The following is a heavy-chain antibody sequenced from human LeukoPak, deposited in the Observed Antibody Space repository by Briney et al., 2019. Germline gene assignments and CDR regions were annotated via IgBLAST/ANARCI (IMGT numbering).Heavy chain of an antibody. V-gene: IGHV3-30-3*01. D-gene: IGHD3-9*01. Sequence: GGSLRLSCAASGFTFSNYGLHWVRQAPGKGLEWVAVISYDGSNKYFADSVKGRFTISRDNSKNTLYLQMNSLRAEDTAVYYCAKATPHYDILTGYHYYFDYWGQGTLVTVSS. CDR3: AKATPHYDILTGYHYYFDY. J-gene: IGHJ4*02. CDR2: ISYDGSNK. CDR1: GFTFSNYG.